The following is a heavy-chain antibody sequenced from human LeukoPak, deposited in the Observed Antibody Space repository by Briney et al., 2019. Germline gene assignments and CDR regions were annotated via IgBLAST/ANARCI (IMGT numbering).Heavy chain of an antibody. Sequence: GGSLRLSCAASSFTFGSYWMSWVRQAPGKGLEWVANINPAGSEEYYVDSVKGRFTISRDNAKNSLCLQVNSLRAEDTAVYYCARDPSRPRSFDFWGQGTLVTVSS. J-gene: IGHJ4*02. V-gene: IGHV3-7*01. CDR1: SFTFGSYW. CDR3: ARDPSRPRSFDF. CDR2: INPAGSEE.